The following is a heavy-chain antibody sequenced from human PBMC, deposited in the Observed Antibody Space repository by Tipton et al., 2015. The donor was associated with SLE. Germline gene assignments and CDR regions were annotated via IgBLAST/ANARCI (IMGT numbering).Heavy chain of an antibody. CDR3: ARITTTLGGMDV. J-gene: IGHJ6*02. V-gene: IGHV4-34*01. D-gene: IGHD1-1*01. Sequence: LRLSCAVYGGSFSGYYWSWIRQPPGKGLEWIGEINHSGSTIYNPSLKSRVTISVDTSKNQFSLKLSSVTAADTAVYYCARITTTLGGMDVWGQGTTVTVSS. CDR1: GGSFSGYY. CDR2: INHSGST.